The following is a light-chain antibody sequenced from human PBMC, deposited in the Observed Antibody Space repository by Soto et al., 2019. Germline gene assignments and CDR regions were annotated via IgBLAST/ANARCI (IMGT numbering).Light chain of an antibody. CDR2: AAS. CDR1: QSISSY. Sequence: DLQMTQSPSSLSASVGDRVTITCRASQSISSYLNWYQQKPGKAPKLLIYAASSLQSGVPSRFSGSGSETDFTLTISSLQPEDFATYYCQQSYSTLWTFGHGTKVEIK. CDR3: QQSYSTLWT. V-gene: IGKV1-39*01. J-gene: IGKJ1*01.